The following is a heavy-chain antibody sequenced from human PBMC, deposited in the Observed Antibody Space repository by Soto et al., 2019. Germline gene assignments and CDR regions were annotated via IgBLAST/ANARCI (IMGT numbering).Heavy chain of an antibody. CDR2: KHTSGTT. V-gene: IGHV4-4*07. J-gene: IGHJ6*02. Sequence: QVQLQESGPGLVKPSETLSLTCTVSGGSISGYYWTWIRQPAGKGLEWIGRKHTSGTTNYNPSLTCRVTMSIDTSTNPFSLLLSSVTAADTAVYYCARGGEFYVLDVWGQGTTVAVSS. D-gene: IGHD3-16*01. CDR3: ARGGEFYVLDV. CDR1: GGSISGYY.